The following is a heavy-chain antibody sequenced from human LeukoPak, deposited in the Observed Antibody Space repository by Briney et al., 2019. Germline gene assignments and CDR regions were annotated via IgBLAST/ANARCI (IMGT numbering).Heavy chain of an antibody. V-gene: IGHV1-18*01. J-gene: IGHJ6*03. CDR1: GYTFTSYG. CDR3: AFSRYYLQGSYYYMDV. D-gene: IGHD2/OR15-2a*01. Sequence: ASVKVSCKASGYTFTSYGISWVRQAPGQGLEWMGWISAYNGNTNYAQKLQGRVTMTTDTSTSTAYMELRSLRSDDTAVYYCAFSRYYLQGSYYYMDVWGKGTTVTVSS. CDR2: ISAYNGNT.